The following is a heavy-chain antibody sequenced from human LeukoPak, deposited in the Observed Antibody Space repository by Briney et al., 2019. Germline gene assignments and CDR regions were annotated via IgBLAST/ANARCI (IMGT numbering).Heavy chain of an antibody. D-gene: IGHD2-15*01. CDR2: ISWNSGSI. Sequence: GGSLRLSCAASGFTFDDYAMHWVRQAPGKGLEGVSGISWNSGSIGYADSVKGRFTISRDNAKNSLYLQVNSLRAEDTALYYCAKDMGYCSGGSCYWGYYNYYGMDVWGQGTTVTVSS. V-gene: IGHV3-9*01. CDR1: GFTFDDYA. CDR3: AKDMGYCSGGSCYWGYYNYYGMDV. J-gene: IGHJ6*02.